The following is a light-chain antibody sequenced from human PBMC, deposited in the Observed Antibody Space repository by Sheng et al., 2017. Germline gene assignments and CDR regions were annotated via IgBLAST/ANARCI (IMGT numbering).Light chain of an antibody. CDR3: CSYAGSGTFEV. Sequence: QSALTQPPSASGSPGQSVTISCTGTSSDVGGYNYVSWYQQHPGKAPKLMIYEVIKRPSGVSNRFSGSKSGNTASLTISGLQAEDESDYYCCSYAGSGTFEVFGSGTKVTVL. CDR2: EVI. CDR1: SSDVGGYNY. J-gene: IGLJ1*01. V-gene: IGLV2-23*02.